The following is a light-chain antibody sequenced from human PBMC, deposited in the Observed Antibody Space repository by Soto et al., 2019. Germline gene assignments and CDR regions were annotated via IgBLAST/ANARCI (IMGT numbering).Light chain of an antibody. CDR3: QQYYNTPWT. J-gene: IGKJ1*01. Sequence: IQMTQSPSSLSASGGDRVTITCRASQSIDIYLNWYQQKPGKAPKLLIFGASNLQSGVPSRFSGSGSGADFTLTISSLQAEDVAVYYCQQYYNTPWTFGQGTKVEIK. V-gene: IGKV1-39*01. CDR2: GAS. CDR1: QSIDIY.